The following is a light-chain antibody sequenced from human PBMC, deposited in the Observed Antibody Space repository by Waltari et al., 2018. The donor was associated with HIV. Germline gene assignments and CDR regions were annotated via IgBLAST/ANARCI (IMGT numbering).Light chain of an antibody. Sequence: ATRMTQSPSSLSASTGDKVTITCRASQDIGNYLAWYQQKPGKAPKLLIYGASTLQSGVPPLFSGSGSGTDFTLTINCLQSEDFATYFCQQCYNNPRTFGQGTKVEIK. CDR3: QQCYNNPRT. V-gene: IGKV1-8*01. CDR1: QDIGNY. CDR2: GAS. J-gene: IGKJ1*01.